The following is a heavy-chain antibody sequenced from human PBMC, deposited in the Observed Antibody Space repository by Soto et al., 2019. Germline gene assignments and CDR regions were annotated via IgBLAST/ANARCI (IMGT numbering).Heavy chain of an antibody. D-gene: IGHD3-22*01. CDR2: INHSGST. CDR1: GGSFSGYY. Sequence: KPSETLSLTCAVYGGSFSGYYWSWIRQPPGKGLEWIGEINHSGSTNYNPSLKSRVTISVDTSKNQFSLKLSSVTAADTAVYYSSGYYYEQGYGMDVWGQGTTVTVSS. J-gene: IGHJ6*02. V-gene: IGHV4-34*01. CDR3: SGYYYEQGYGMDV.